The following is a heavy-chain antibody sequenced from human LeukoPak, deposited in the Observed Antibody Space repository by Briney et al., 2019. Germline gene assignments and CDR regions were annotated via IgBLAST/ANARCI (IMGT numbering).Heavy chain of an antibody. CDR2: ITLSSSSI. D-gene: IGHD5-18*01. J-gene: IGHJ4*02. CDR1: GFNFNNYN. V-gene: IGHV3-48*01. CDR3: ARGVGHRGQEHSYVYYFDY. Sequence: GGSLRLSCAASGFNFNNYNMNWVRQAPGKGLEWVSYITLSSSSIYYADSVKGRFTISRDNAKNSLYLQMNSLRSEDTAVYYCARGVGHRGQEHSYVYYFDYWGQGPLVTVSS.